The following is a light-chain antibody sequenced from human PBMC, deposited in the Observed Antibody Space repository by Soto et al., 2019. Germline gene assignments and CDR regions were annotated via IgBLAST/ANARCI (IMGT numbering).Light chain of an antibody. V-gene: IGKV3D-20*02. CDR1: QIVSTGF. Sequence: EIVLTQSPGTLSLSPGERATLSCRASQIVSTGFLAWYQQKPGQAPRLLIYNKSSRATGIPDRFSGSGSGTDFTLTISSLEPEDFAVYYCQQRNSWPPTFTFGQGTRLEIK. J-gene: IGKJ5*01. CDR2: NKS. CDR3: QQRNSWPPTFT.